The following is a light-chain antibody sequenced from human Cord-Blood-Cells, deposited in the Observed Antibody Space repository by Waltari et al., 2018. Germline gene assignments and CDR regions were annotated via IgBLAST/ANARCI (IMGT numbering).Light chain of an antibody. CDR1: QSVLYSSNNKNY. Sequence: DIVMTQSPDSLPVSLGERATIHCKSRQSVLYSSNNKNYLAWYQQKPGQPPKLLIYWASTRESGVPDRFSGSGSGTDFTLTISSLQAEDVAVYYCQQYYSTPRTFGPGTKVEIK. CDR2: WAS. CDR3: QQYYSTPRT. J-gene: IGKJ1*01. V-gene: IGKV4-1*01.